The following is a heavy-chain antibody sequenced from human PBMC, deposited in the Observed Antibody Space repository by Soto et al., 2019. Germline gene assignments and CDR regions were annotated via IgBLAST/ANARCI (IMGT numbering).Heavy chain of an antibody. V-gene: IGHV1-18*01. CDR1: GYTFTSYG. CDR3: ARDLRYTWNSISGEYDY. D-gene: IGHD1-7*01. CDR2: ISAYNGNT. J-gene: IGHJ4*02. Sequence: ASVKVSCKASGYTFTSYGISWVRQAPGQGLEWMGWISAYNGNTNYAQKLQGRVTMTTDTSTSTAYMELRSLRSDDTAVYYFARDLRYTWNSISGEYDYWGQGTLVTVSS.